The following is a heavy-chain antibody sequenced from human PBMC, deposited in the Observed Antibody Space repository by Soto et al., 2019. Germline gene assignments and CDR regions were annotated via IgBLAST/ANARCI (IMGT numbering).Heavy chain of an antibody. Sequence: SETLSLTCTVSGGSISSYDWSWIRQPPGKGLEWIGYIYYSGSTNYNPSLKSRVTISVDTSKNQFSLKLSSVTAADTAVYYCARTPYIGSTTRDYNVDYWGQGTLVTVSS. V-gene: IGHV4-59*01. CDR3: ARTPYIGSTTRDYNVDY. CDR1: GGSISSYD. J-gene: IGHJ4*02. CDR2: IYYSGST. D-gene: IGHD2-2*01.